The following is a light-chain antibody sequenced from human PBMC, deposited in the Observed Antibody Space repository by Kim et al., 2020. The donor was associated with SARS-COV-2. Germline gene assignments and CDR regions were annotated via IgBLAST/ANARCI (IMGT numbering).Light chain of an antibody. CDR1: RSDVGGDDE. CDR3: SSYAGSNNLG. J-gene: IGLJ2*01. V-gene: IGLV2-8*01. Sequence: GQSVSISCAGSRSDVGGDDEVSWYHQHPGKAPKLRVYEVSKRPSGVPDRFAGSKSGNTASLTGSGLQAEDEADYYCSSYAGSNNLGFGGGTQLTVL. CDR2: EVS.